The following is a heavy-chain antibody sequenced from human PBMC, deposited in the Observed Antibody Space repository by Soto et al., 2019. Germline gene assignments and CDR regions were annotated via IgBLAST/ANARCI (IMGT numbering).Heavy chain of an antibody. D-gene: IGHD3-3*01. CDR3: AAAYDFWSGYPTLYYGMDV. CDR2: IVVGSGNT. J-gene: IGHJ6*02. V-gene: IGHV1-58*01. Sequence: SVKVSCKASGFTFTSSAVQWVRQARGQRLEWIGWIVVGSGNTNYAQKFQERVTITRDMSTSTAYMELSSLRSEDTAVYYCAAAYDFWSGYPTLYYGMDVWGQGTTVTVSS. CDR1: GFTFTSSA.